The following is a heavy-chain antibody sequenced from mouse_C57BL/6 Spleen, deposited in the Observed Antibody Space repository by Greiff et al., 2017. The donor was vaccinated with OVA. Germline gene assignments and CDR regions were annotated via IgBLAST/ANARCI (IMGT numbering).Heavy chain of an antibody. CDR3: ARYGSSYGWYFDV. Sequence: QVQLQQPGAELVKPGASVKLSCKASGYTFTSYWMQWVKQRPGQGLEWIGEIDPSDSYTNYNQKFKGKATLTVDTSSSTAYMQLSNLTSEDAAVYYSARYGSSYGWYFDVWGTGTTVTVSS. J-gene: IGHJ1*03. V-gene: IGHV1-50*01. CDR2: IDPSDSYT. D-gene: IGHD1-1*01. CDR1: GYTFTSYW.